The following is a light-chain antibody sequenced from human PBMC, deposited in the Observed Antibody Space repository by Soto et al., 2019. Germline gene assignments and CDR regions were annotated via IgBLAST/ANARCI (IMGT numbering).Light chain of an antibody. CDR1: QSVSSSY. CDR2: GAS. V-gene: IGKV3-20*01. CDR3: QQYGGSPPYT. J-gene: IGKJ2*01. Sequence: EIVLTKSPGTLYLYPGERATLSCRASQSVSSSYLAWFQQKPGQAPRLLIFGASSRATGIPDRFSGSGSGADFTLTIIRLEPEDLAVYYCQQYGGSPPYTFGQGTTLEIK.